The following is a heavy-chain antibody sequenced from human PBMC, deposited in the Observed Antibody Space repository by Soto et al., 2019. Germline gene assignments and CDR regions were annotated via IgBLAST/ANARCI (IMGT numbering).Heavy chain of an antibody. J-gene: IGHJ6*02. D-gene: IGHD1-26*01. CDR1: GFTFSAYG. CDR3: AKARANTLYPGRFQSGADV. Sequence: QVQLVESGGGVVQPGRSLRLSCAPSGFTFSAYGMHWVRQAPGKGLEWVGVISFDGSSEYYADSVRGRFTVSRDNSKDTLYLQMNSLRPEDTAVYYCAKARANTLYPGRFQSGADVWGQGTTVTVSS. CDR2: ISFDGSSE. V-gene: IGHV3-30*18.